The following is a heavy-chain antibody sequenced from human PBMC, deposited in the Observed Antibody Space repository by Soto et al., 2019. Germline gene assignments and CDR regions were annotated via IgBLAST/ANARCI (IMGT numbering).Heavy chain of an antibody. D-gene: IGHD2-2*01. J-gene: IGHJ5*02. V-gene: IGHV1-69*02. CDR1: GGTFSSYT. CDR2: IIPILGIA. CDR3: ARVVVPAAGFDP. Sequence: QVQLVQSGAEVKKPGSSVKVSCKASGGTFSSYTISWVRQAPGQGLEWMGRIIPILGIANYAQKFQGRVTITADKSTSTAYMELSSLRSEDTAVYYCARVVVPAAGFDPWGQGTLVTVSS.